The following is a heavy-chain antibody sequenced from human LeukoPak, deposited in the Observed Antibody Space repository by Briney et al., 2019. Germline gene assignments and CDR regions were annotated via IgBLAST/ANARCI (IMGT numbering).Heavy chain of an antibody. Sequence: GGSLRLSCAASGFTFSSYTMNWVRQAPGKGLEWVSSISSSSTYIYYADSVEGRFTISRDNAENSLFLEMNSLRAEDTAVYYCARDLGTTTTTSLGYWGQGTLVTVSS. V-gene: IGHV3-21*01. D-gene: IGHD2/OR15-2a*01. CDR1: GFTFSSYT. CDR3: ARDLGTTTTTSLGY. J-gene: IGHJ4*02. CDR2: ISSSSTYI.